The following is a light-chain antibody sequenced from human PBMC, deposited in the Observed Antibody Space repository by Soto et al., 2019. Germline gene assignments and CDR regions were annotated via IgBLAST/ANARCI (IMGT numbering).Light chain of an antibody. CDR1: SSDVGGYDF. CDR2: GVT. CDR3: SSYTSSTTVV. Sequence: QSALTQPASVSGSPGQSITISCTGTSSDVGGYDFVSWYQQHPGKAPKLIIYGVTNRPSGVSNRFSASKSGNTASLTISGLQAEDEADYYCSSYTSSTTVVVGGGTKLTVL. J-gene: IGLJ2*01. V-gene: IGLV2-14*01.